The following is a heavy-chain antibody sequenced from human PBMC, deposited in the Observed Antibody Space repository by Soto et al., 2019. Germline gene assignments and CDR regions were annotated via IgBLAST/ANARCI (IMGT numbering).Heavy chain of an antibody. Sequence: ASVKVSCKASGYTFTSYAMHWVRQAPGQRLEWMGWINAGNGNTKYSQKFQGRVTITRDTSASTAYMELSSLRSEDTAVYYCAREGYDFWSGYFPPTNFDYWGQGTLVTVSS. CDR2: INAGNGNT. V-gene: IGHV1-3*01. D-gene: IGHD3-3*01. CDR1: GYTFTSYA. CDR3: AREGYDFWSGYFPPTNFDY. J-gene: IGHJ4*02.